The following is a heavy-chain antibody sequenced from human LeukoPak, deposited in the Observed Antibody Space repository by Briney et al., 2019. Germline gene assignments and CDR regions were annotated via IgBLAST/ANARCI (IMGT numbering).Heavy chain of an antibody. D-gene: IGHD3-10*01. Sequence: PGGSLRLSCAASGFTVSSNYMSWVRQAPGKGLEWVSVIYSGGSTYYADSVKGRFTISRDNSKNTLYLQMNSLGAEDTAVYYCARTWFGESHNWFDPWGQGTLVTVSS. V-gene: IGHV3-53*01. J-gene: IGHJ5*02. CDR2: IYSGGST. CDR3: ARTWFGESHNWFDP. CDR1: GFTVSSNY.